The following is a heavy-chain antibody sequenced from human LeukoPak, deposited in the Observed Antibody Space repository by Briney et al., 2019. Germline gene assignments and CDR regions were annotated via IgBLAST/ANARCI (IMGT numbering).Heavy chain of an antibody. CDR2: IYSGGNT. CDR3: AACRDGYNWLDY. Sequence: GGSLRLSCAASGFTVSGKYMSWVRQAPGKGLEWVSVIYSGGNTYYADSVRGRFTISRDNSKNTLSLQMNSPRAEDTAVYYCAACRDGYNWLDYWGQGTLVTVSS. V-gene: IGHV3-66*01. CDR1: GFTVSGKY. D-gene: IGHD5-24*01. J-gene: IGHJ4*02.